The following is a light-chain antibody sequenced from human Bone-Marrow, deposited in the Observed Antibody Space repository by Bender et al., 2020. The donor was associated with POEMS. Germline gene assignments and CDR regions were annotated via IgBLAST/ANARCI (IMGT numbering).Light chain of an antibody. Sequence: SSELTQPSSVSVSPGQTATITCSGPVLATKYGRWFQQKPGQAPLVVIYKDSERPSGIPERFSGSSSGTTVTLTISGVQAEDEADYHCQSADSTTPLFGGGTKLTVL. CDR3: QSADSTTPL. CDR1: VLATKY. CDR2: KDS. J-gene: IGLJ2*01. V-gene: IGLV3-25*03.